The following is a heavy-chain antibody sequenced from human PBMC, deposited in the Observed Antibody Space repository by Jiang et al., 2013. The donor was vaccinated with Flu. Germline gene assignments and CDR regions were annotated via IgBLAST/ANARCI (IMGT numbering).Heavy chain of an antibody. Sequence: PGLVKPSETLSLICAVSGDSISSDVWRSWVRQPPGKGLEWIGEVHHIASPNFSPALKSRVTMALDKTKNQFSLGLTSVTAADTAVYFCARDLGSHPGHWGRGILVTVSS. V-gene: IGHV4/OR15-8*03. CDR1: GDSISSDVW. J-gene: IGHJ4*01. CDR2: VHHIASP. D-gene: IGHD1-26*01. CDR3: ARDLGSHPGH.